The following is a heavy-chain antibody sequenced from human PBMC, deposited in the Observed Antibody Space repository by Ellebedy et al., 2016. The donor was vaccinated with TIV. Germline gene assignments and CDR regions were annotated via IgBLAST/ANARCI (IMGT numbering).Heavy chain of an antibody. V-gene: IGHV1-8*01. CDR2: MNPNSGNT. D-gene: IGHD5-12*01. CDR1: GYTFTSYD. CDR3: ARGWRYWDSGYDSLDY. J-gene: IGHJ4*02. Sequence: ASVKVSXXASGYTFTSYDINWVRQATGQGLEWMGWMNPNSGNTGYAQKFQGRVTMTRNTSISTAYMELSSLRSEDTAVYYCARGWRYWDSGYDSLDYWGQGTLVTVSS.